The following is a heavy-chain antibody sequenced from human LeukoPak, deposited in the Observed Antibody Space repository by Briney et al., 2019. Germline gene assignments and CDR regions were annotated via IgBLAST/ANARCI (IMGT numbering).Heavy chain of an antibody. V-gene: IGHV1-69-2*01. CDR2: VDPEDGET. CDR1: GYTFTGYY. J-gene: IGHJ4*02. Sequence: ASVKVSCKASGYTFTGYYMHWVRQAPGQGLEWMGLVDPEDGETIYAEKFQGRVTITADTSTDTAYMELSSLRSEDTAVYYCATDSYPYCTNGVCYAYWGQGTLVTVSS. D-gene: IGHD2-8*01. CDR3: ATDSYPYCTNGVCYAY.